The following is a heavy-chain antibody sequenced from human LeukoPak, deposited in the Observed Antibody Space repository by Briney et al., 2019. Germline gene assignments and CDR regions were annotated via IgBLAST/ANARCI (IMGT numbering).Heavy chain of an antibody. D-gene: IGHD6-13*01. CDR3: ATDLTAAAGTGY. CDR1: GYTLTELS. CDR2: FDPEDGET. V-gene: IGHV1-24*01. J-gene: IGHJ4*02. Sequence: ASVTVSCKVSGYTLTELSMHWVRQAPGKGLEWMGGFDPEDGETIYAQKFQGRVTMTEDTSTDTAYMELSSLRSEDTAVYYCATDLTAAAGTGYWGQGTLVTVSS.